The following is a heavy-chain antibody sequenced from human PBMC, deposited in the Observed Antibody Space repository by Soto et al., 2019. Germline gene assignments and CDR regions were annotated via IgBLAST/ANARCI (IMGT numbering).Heavy chain of an antibody. CDR1: GYTFTGYY. V-gene: IGHV1-2*02. CDR3: ASPGSGYHDAFDI. D-gene: IGHD5-12*01. J-gene: IGHJ3*02. Sequence: GASVKVSCKASGYTFTGYYMHWVRQAPGQGLEWMGWINPNSGGTNYAQKFQGQVTISADKSISTAYLQWSSLKASDTAMYYCASPGSGYHDAFDIWGQGTMVTVSS. CDR2: INPNSGGT.